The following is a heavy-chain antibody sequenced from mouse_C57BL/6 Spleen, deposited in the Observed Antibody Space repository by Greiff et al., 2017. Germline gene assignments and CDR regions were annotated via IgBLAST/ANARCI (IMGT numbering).Heavy chain of an antibody. J-gene: IGHJ4*01. CDR3: ARRLGRNAMDY. CDR2: IYPGDGDT. CDR1: GYAFSSYW. D-gene: IGHD4-1*01. V-gene: IGHV1-80*01. Sequence: QVQLQPSGAELVKPGASVKISCKASGYAFSSYWMNWVTQRPGKGLEWIGQIYPGDGDTNYNGKFKGKATLTADKSSSPAYMQLSSLTSEDSAVYFCARRLGRNAMDYWGQGTSVTVSS.